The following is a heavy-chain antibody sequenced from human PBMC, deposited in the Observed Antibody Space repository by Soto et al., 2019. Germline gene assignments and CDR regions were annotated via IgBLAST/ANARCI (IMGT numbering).Heavy chain of an antibody. V-gene: IGHV2-5*02. CDR2: IYWDDDK. Sequence: QIPLKESGPTLVKPTQTLTLTCTFSGFALSTSGVGVGWIRQPPGKALEWLALIYWDDDKSYSPSLKSRLTIPTATSKDQVVLTMTNMEPVDTASCYCAESGYDFFWHYWGQGTLVTVSS. J-gene: IGHJ4*02. CDR1: GFALSTSGVG. CDR3: AESGYDFFWHY. D-gene: IGHD5-12*01.